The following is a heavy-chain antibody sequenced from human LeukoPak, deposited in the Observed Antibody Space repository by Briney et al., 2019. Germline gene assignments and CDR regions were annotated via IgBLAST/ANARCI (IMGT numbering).Heavy chain of an antibody. CDR2: ISSSSSYI. Sequence: PGGSLRLSCAASGFTFSSYSMNWVRQAPGKGLEWVSSISSSSSYIYYADSVKGRFTISRDNAKNSLYLQMNSLRAEDTALYYCARSSLLWFGELLSWGQGTLVTVSS. J-gene: IGHJ5*02. V-gene: IGHV3-21*04. CDR3: ARSSLLWFGELLS. CDR1: GFTFSSYS. D-gene: IGHD3-10*01.